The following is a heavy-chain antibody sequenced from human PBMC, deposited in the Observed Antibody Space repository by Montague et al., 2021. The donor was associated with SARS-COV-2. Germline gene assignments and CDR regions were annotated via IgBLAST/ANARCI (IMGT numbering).Heavy chain of an antibody. V-gene: IGHV4-61*02. D-gene: IGHD3-22*01. Sequence: TLSLTCTVSGGSVGSGSYYWSWIRQPAGKGLEWIGRIYTSGSSNYNPSLKSRVTISVDTSKNQFSLKVNSVTAADTAVYYCARERSADYYDGSGYHSYKYGMDVWGQGTTVTVSS. CDR3: ARERSADYYDGSGYHSYKYGMDV. CDR2: IYTSGSS. CDR1: GGSVGSGSYY. J-gene: IGHJ6*02.